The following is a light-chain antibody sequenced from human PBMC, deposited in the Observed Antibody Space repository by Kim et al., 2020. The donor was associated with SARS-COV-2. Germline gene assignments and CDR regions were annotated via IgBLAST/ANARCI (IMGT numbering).Light chain of an antibody. Sequence: SSELTQPPSVSVSPGQTASITCSGDKLGDKYACWYQQKPGQSPVLVIYQDSKRPSGIPERFSGSNSGNTATLTISGTQAMDEADYYCQAWDSSTGNWVFGGGTQLTVL. V-gene: IGLV3-1*01. CDR2: QDS. CDR1: KLGDKY. J-gene: IGLJ3*02. CDR3: QAWDSSTGNWV.